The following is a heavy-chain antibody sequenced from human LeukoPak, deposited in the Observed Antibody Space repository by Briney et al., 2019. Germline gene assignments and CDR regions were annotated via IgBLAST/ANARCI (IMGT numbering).Heavy chain of an antibody. J-gene: IGHJ5*02. V-gene: IGHV4-39*01. Sequence: SETLSLICTVAGGSISSSSYYWGWIRQPPGKGLEWIGGIYYSGSTYYNPSLKSRVTISVDTSKNQFSLKLSSVTAADTAVYYCARHLDWFDPWGQGTLVTVSS. CDR3: ARHLDWFDP. CDR2: IYYSGST. CDR1: GGSISSSSYY.